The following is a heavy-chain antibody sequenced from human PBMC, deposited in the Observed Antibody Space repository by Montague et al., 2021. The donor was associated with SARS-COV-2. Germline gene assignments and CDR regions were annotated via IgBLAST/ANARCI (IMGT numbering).Heavy chain of an antibody. J-gene: IGHJ4*02. D-gene: IGHD2/OR15-2a*01. CDR2: ISYTGRT. CDR1: GGSISSSDYY. Sequence: SETLSLTCTVSGGSISSSDYYWGWIRQSPGKGLEWIGSISYTGRTYYNPSLRSRVSFAMATSKNHFSLSLISVTVAATAVYFCARQLPFYCDTNKCNPYYFDGWGQGALVTVSS. CDR3: ARQLPFYCDTNKCNPYYFDG. V-gene: IGHV4-39*01.